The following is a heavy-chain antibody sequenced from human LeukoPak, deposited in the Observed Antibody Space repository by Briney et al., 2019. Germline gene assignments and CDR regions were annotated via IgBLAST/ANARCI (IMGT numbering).Heavy chain of an antibody. CDR2: IKQDGSEK. J-gene: IGHJ4*02. Sequence: GGSLRLSCAASGFTSSSYWMSWVRQAPGKGLQWVANIKQDGSEKYYVDSVSGRFTISTSNAKNSLYLQMNSLTAEHTPVYYCARLAYSSSSSYFDYWGQGTLVTVSS. D-gene: IGHD6-6*01. V-gene: IGHV3-7*01. CDR1: GFTSSSYW. CDR3: ARLAYSSSSSYFDY.